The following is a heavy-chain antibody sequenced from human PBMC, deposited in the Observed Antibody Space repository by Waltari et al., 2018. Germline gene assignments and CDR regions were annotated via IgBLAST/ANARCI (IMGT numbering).Heavy chain of an antibody. CDR2: IKGKTDGGTT. Sequence: EVQLVESGGGLVKPGGSLRLSCAASGFTFSNAWMSWVRQAPGKGLEWVGRIKGKTDGGTTDYAAPVKGRFTISRDDSKNTLYLQMNSLKTEDTAVYYCVATSIFDYWGQGTLVTVSS. J-gene: IGHJ4*02. V-gene: IGHV3-15*01. CDR1: GFTFSNAW. CDR3: VATSIFDY. D-gene: IGHD5-12*01.